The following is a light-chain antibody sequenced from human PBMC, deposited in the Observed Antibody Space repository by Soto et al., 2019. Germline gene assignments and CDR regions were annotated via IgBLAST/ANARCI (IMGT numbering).Light chain of an antibody. V-gene: IGLV1-44*01. CDR1: NSNIGSNN. Sequence: QSVLTQPPSASGTPGQRITLSCFGSNSNIGSNNVNWYQQVLGSAPTLVMYGDNQRPSGVPDRLSGSRSGSTASLAITGLQTEDEADYFCAAWDANLKGPVFGGGTKLTVL. CDR2: GDN. J-gene: IGLJ3*02. CDR3: AAWDANLKGPV.